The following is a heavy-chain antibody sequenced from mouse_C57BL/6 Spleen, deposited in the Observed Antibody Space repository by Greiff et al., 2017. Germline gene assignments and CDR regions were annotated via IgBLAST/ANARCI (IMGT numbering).Heavy chain of an antibody. V-gene: IGHV1-4*01. D-gene: IGHD1-1*01. J-gene: IGHJ3*01. CDR1: GYTFTSYT. CDR2: INPSSGYT. CDR3: ARDGSNPFAY. Sequence: QVHVKQSGAELARPGASVKMSCKASGYTFTSYTMHWVKQRPGQGLEWIGYINPSSGYTKYNQKFKDKATLTADKSSSTAYMQLSSLTSEDSAVYYCARDGSNPFAYWGQGTLVTVSA.